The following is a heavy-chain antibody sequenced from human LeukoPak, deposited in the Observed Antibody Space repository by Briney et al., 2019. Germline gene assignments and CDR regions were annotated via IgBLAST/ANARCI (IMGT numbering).Heavy chain of an antibody. J-gene: IGHJ4*02. CDR1: GFTFSKYA. CDR2: ISSKVYGGTT. V-gene: IGHV3-49*04. D-gene: IGHD3-10*01. Sequence: GGSLRLSCAASGFTFSKYAMSWVRQAPGKGLEWVGFISSKVYGGTTEYAASVKGRFTISRDDSKGIAYLQMNSLKTEDTAVYYCTRVESDYGSGELGSGDYFDYWGQGTLVTVSS. CDR3: TRVESDYGSGELGSGDYFDY.